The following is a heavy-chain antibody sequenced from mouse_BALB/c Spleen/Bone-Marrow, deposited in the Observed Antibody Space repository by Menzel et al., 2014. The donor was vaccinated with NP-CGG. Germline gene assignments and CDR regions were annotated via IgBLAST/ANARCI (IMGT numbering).Heavy chain of an antibody. J-gene: IGHJ4*01. D-gene: IGHD1-1*01. CDR2: INPYNDGT. Sequence: EVQLQQSGPELVKPGASVKMSCKVSGYTFISYVMHWVKQKPGQGLEWIGYINPYNDGTKYNEKFKGKATLTSDKSSSTAYMELSSLTSEDSAVYYCARYPDYYGSSYAMDYWGQGTSVTVSS. CDR3: ARYPDYYGSSYAMDY. V-gene: IGHV1-14*01. CDR1: GYTFISYV.